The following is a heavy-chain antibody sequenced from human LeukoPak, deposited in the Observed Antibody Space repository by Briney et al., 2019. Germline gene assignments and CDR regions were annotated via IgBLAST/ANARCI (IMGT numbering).Heavy chain of an antibody. CDR1: GGSISSGGYS. CDR2: IYHSGST. CDR3: ARDDSSGYYDSDAFDI. J-gene: IGHJ3*02. V-gene: IGHV4-30-2*01. Sequence: SQTLSLTCAVSGGSISSGGYSWSWIRQPPGKGLEWIGYIYHSGSTYYNPSLKSRVTISVDTSKNQFSLKLSSVTAADTAVYYCARDDSSGYYDSDAFDIWGQGTMVTVSS. D-gene: IGHD3-22*01.